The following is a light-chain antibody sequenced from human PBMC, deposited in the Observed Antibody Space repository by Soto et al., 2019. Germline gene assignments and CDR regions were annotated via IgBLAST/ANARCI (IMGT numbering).Light chain of an antibody. V-gene: IGKV3-20*01. CDR3: QQYDSSPYT. CDR1: QSIGSSF. Sequence: EIVLTQSPGTLSLSPGEGAALSCRASQSIGSSFLAWYQQKPGQAPRLLIYGASSRATGIPDRFSGSGSGTDFTLTISRLEPEDFAEYYCQQYDSSPYTFGQGTKLEIK. CDR2: GAS. J-gene: IGKJ2*01.